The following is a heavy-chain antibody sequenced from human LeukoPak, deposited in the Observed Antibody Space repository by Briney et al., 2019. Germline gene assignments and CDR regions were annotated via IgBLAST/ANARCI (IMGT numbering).Heavy chain of an antibody. CDR3: ARVPQGSSWPYYFDY. CDR2: ISSSSSYI. V-gene: IGHV3-21*01. Sequence: GSLRLSCAASGFTFSSYSMNWVRQAPGKGLEWVSSISSSSSYIYYADSVKGRFTISRDNAKNSLYLQMNSLRAEDTAVYYCARVPQGSSWPYYFDYWGQGTLVTVSS. J-gene: IGHJ4*02. D-gene: IGHD6-13*01. CDR1: GFTFSSYS.